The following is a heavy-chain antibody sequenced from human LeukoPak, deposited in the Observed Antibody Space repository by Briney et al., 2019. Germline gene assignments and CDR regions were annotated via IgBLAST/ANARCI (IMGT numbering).Heavy chain of an antibody. CDR2: INPNSGGT. CDR1: GYTFTGYY. Sequence: ASVKVSCKASGYTFTGYYMHWVRQAPGQGLEWMGRINPNSGGTNYAQKFQGRVTMTRDASISTAYMELSRLRSDDTAVYYCARFPYSGISHYFDYWGQGTPVTVSS. CDR3: ARFPYSGISHYFDY. D-gene: IGHD1-26*01. J-gene: IGHJ4*02. V-gene: IGHV1-2*06.